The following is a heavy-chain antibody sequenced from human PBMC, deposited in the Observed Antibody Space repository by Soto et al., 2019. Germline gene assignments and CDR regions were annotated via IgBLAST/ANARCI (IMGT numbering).Heavy chain of an antibody. V-gene: IGHV4-59*08. Sequence: SETLSLTCAVSGGSISSYYWSWIRQPPGKGLEWIGYIYYSGSTNYNPSLKSRVTISVDTSKNQFSLKLSSVTAADTAVYYCARLIPVAANPYYFDYWGQGTLVTVSS. D-gene: IGHD2-15*01. CDR1: GGSISSYY. CDR2: IYYSGST. J-gene: IGHJ4*02. CDR3: ARLIPVAANPYYFDY.